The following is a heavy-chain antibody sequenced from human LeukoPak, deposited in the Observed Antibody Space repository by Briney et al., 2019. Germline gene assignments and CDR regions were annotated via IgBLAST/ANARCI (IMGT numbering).Heavy chain of an antibody. CDR1: GGSISSGDYY. CDR3: ASYCSGGSCYSDY. J-gene: IGHJ4*02. CDR2: IYYSGST. Sequence: PSETLSLTCTVSGGSISSGDYYRSWIRQPPGKGLEWIGYIYYSGSTYYNPSLKSRVTISVDTSKNQFSLKLSSVTAADTAVYYCASYCSGGSCYSDYWGQGTLVTVSS. V-gene: IGHV4-30-4*08. D-gene: IGHD2-15*01.